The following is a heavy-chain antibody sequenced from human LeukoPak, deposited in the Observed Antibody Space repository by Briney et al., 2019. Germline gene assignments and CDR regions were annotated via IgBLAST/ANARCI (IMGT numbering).Heavy chain of an antibody. CDR1: GYTFTSNY. Sequence: ASVKVSCKAFGYTFTSNYMHWVRQAPGQGPEWMGVISPSGGSTTYAQKFQGRVTLTRDTSISTAYMELSRLRSDDTAVYYCARDGTFSMVRGVIIRSRWFDPWGQGTLVTVSS. CDR2: ISPSGGST. CDR3: ARDGTFSMVRGVIIRSRWFDP. J-gene: IGHJ5*02. V-gene: IGHV1-46*01. D-gene: IGHD3-10*01.